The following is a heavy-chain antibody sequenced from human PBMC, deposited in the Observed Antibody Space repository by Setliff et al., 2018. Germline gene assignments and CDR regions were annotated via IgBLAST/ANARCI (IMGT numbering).Heavy chain of an antibody. Sequence: PGESLKISCAASGFTFKDYYMSWVRQAPGKGLEWISKISGGGTTMFYADSVRGRLTVSRDNAKSSLFLEMNSLRAEDTGVYYCARDGVYYGMDVWGQGTSGTVSS. CDR3: ARDGVYYGMDV. V-gene: IGHV3-11*04. J-gene: IGHJ6*02. CDR2: ISGGGTTM. CDR1: GFTFKDYY.